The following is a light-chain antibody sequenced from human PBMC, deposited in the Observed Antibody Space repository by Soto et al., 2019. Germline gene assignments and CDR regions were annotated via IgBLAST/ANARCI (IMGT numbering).Light chain of an antibody. V-gene: IGLV2-11*01. CDR2: DVT. CDR1: SSDVGGYNY. Sequence: QSVLTQPRSVSGFPGQSVTISCTGTSSDVGGYNYVSWYQQHPGKAPQLMIYDVTERPSGVPNRFSGSKSGNTASLTISGLQTEDEADYYCCSYAGRYTYVFGTGTKVTVL. CDR3: CSYAGRYTYV. J-gene: IGLJ1*01.